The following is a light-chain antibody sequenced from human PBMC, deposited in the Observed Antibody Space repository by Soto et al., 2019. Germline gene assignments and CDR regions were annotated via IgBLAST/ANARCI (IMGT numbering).Light chain of an antibody. CDR1: SSDIGGYNY. CDR2: DVS. V-gene: IGLV2-14*03. Sequence: QSALTQPASVSGSPGQSFTISCTGSSSDIGGYNYVSWYQQHPGKAPKLMIYDVSDRPSGVSNRFSGSKSGNTASLTISGLQAEDEADYYCGSYASSNTVVFGGGTKLTVL. CDR3: GSYASSNTVV. J-gene: IGLJ2*01.